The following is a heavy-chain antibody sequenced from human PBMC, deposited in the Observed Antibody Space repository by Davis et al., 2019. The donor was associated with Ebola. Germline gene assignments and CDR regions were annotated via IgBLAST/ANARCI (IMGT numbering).Heavy chain of an antibody. V-gene: IGHV3-48*03. CDR3: ARRSSAYYYDSSGYYDY. CDR2: ISSSGSTI. Sequence: GGSLRLSCAASGFTFSSYEMNWVRQAPGKGLEWVSYISSSGSTIYYADSVKGRFTISRDNAKNSLYLQMNSLRAEETAVYYCARRSSAYYYDSSGYYDYWGQGTLVTVSS. D-gene: IGHD3-22*01. CDR1: GFTFSSYE. J-gene: IGHJ4*02.